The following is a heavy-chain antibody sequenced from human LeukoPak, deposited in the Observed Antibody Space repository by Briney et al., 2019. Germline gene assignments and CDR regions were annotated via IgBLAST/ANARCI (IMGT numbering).Heavy chain of an antibody. CDR2: ISYDGSNK. D-gene: IGHD4-17*01. V-gene: IGHV3-30*18. Sequence: GGSLRLSCAASGFTFSSDGMHWVRQAPGKGLEWVAVISYDGSNKYYADSVKGRFTISRDNSKNTLYLQMNSLRAEDTAVYYCAKTVTGLDYWGQGTLVTVSS. CDR1: GFTFSSDG. CDR3: AKTVTGLDY. J-gene: IGHJ4*02.